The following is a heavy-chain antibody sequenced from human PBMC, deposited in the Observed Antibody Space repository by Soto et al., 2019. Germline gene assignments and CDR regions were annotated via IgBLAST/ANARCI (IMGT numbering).Heavy chain of an antibody. D-gene: IGHD3-3*01. CDR1: GYNFAGYW. V-gene: IGHV5-51*01. J-gene: IGHJ4*02. CDR3: ARGGVSTRTFDY. Sequence: PGESLKISCKGSGYNFAGYWIAWVRQMPGKGLELMGIIYPSDSDTRYRPSFQGQVTTSADKSISSAYLQWSSLRDSDTAMYYCARGGVSTRTFDYWGQGTPVTVSS. CDR2: IYPSDSDT.